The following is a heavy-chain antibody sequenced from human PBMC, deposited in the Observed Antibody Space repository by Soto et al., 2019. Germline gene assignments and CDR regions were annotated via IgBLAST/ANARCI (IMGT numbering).Heavy chain of an antibody. Sequence: AASVKVSCKASGYGFTNYYMYWVRQAPGQGLEWMGIIDPSDDSTNYAQKFQGRVTMTRDTSTSTFYMELSSLRSEDTAVYYCARCTPYTNSCYYHAMDVWGQGTTVTVSS. CDR1: GYGFTNYY. D-gene: IGHD2-8*01. V-gene: IGHV1-46*01. CDR3: ARCTPYTNSCYYHAMDV. J-gene: IGHJ6*02. CDR2: IDPSDDST.